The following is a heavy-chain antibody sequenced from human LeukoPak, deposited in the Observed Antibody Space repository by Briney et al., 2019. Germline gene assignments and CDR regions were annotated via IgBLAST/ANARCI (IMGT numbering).Heavy chain of an antibody. V-gene: IGHV3-48*01. CDR1: GFTFSSYN. J-gene: IGHJ6*02. Sequence: PGGSLRLSCAASGFTFSSYNMNWVRQAPGKGLEWVSYISTSSNTIYYADSVKGRFTISRDNAKNSLYLQMNDLRAEDTAVYYCARVGSYGMDVWGQGTTDTVSS. CDR3: ARVGSYGMDV. CDR2: ISTSSNTI. D-gene: IGHD1-26*01.